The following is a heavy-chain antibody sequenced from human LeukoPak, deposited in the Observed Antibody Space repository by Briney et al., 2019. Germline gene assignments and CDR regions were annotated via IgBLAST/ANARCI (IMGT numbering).Heavy chain of an antibody. CDR2: ISSSSSTI. Sequence: PGGSLRLSCAASGFTFSNYAMNWVRQAPGVGLEWVSYISSSSSTIYYADSVKGRFTSSRDNAENSLYLQMNSLRAEDTAVYYCVRLSLTIFGVITRYFDYWGQGTLVTVSS. V-gene: IGHV3-48*01. CDR3: VRLSLTIFGVITRYFDY. D-gene: IGHD3-3*01. J-gene: IGHJ4*02. CDR1: GFTFSNYA.